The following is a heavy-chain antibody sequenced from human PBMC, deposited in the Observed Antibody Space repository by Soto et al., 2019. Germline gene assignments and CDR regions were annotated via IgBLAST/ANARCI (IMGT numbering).Heavy chain of an antibody. J-gene: IGHJ3*02. CDR2: IYHSGRT. CDR3: AREGGRYSSSHGRAFDI. D-gene: IGHD6-6*01. V-gene: IGHV4-30-2*01. Sequence: PSETLSLTCAVSGGSISSGGYSWSWIRQPPGKGLEWIGYIYHSGRTYYNPSLKSRVTISVDGSKNQFYLKLSSVTAAETAVYYCAREGGRYSSSHGRAFDIWGQGKMVT. CDR1: GGSISSGGYS.